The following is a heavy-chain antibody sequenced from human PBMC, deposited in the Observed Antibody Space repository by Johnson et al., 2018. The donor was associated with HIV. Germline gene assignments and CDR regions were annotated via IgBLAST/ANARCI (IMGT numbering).Heavy chain of an antibody. CDR2: IRYDGSNK. CDR3: AKDRGYGGNLDAFDI. CDR1: GFTFSSYA. J-gene: IGHJ3*02. D-gene: IGHD4-23*01. V-gene: IGHV3-30*02. Sequence: VQLVESGGGVVQPGRSLRLSCAASGFTFSSYAMHWVRQAPGKGLEWVAFIRYDGSNKYYADSVKGRFTISRDNSMNTLYLQMNSLRAEDTAVYYCAKDRGYGGNLDAFDIWGQGTMVTVSS.